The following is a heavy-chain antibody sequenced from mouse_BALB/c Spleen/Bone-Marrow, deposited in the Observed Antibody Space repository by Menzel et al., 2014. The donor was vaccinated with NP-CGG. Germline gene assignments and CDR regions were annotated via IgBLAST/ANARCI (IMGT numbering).Heavy chain of an antibody. CDR2: IYPGSGST. CDR1: GYTFTSYW. J-gene: IGHJ2*01. Sequence: LQHPGSELVRPGASVKLSCKASGYTFTSYWMHWVKQRPGQGLEWIGNIYPGSGSTNYDEKFKSKATLTVDTSSSTAYMQLSSLTSEDSAVYYCTNHYFDYWGQGTTLAVSS. CDR3: TNHYFDY. V-gene: IGHV1S22*01.